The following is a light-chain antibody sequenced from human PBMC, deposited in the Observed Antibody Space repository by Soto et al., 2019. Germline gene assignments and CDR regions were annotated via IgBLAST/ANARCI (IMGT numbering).Light chain of an antibody. V-gene: IGKV3-15*01. CDR2: GAS. CDR1: QSVRSN. CDR3: QQYNNCPPWT. J-gene: IGKJ1*01. Sequence: EIVMPQSPATLSLSPGERATLSCRARQSVRSNFAWYQQKPCQAPRLLIYGASTRSTGIPARFSGSGSGTEFTLTISSLQSEDVAVYYCQQYNNCPPWTFGQGTKLEIK.